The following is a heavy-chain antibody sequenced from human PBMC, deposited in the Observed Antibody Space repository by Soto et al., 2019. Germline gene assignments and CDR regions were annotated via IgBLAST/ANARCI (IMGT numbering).Heavy chain of an antibody. CDR2: ISGSGGST. V-gene: IGHV3-23*01. CDR3: AKDLTPGYGYLDY. J-gene: IGHJ4*02. CDR1: GFTFSSYA. Sequence: GGSLRLSYAASGFTFSSYAISWVRQAPGKGLEWVSAISGSGGSTYYADSVKGRFTISRDNSKNTLYLQMNSLRTEDTAVYYCAKDLTPGYGYLDYWGQGTLVTVS. D-gene: IGHD5-12*01.